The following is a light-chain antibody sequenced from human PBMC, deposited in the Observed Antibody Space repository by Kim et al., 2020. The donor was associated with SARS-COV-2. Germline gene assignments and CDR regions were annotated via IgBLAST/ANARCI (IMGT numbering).Light chain of an antibody. V-gene: IGLV2-14*03. Sequence: QSALTQPASVSGSPGQSITISCTGTSSDVGAYNYVSWYQQHPGKVPKLVIYDVSDRPSGVSNRFSGSKSGNTASLTISGLQAEDEADYYCGSHTSSSLYVFGTGTKVTVL. CDR3: GSHTSSSLYV. CDR1: SSDVGAYNY. J-gene: IGLJ1*01. CDR2: DVS.